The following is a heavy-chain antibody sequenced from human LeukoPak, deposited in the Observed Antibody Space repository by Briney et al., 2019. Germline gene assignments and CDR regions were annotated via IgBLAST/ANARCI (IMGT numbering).Heavy chain of an antibody. CDR1: GFTFDDYA. J-gene: IGHJ4*02. V-gene: IGHV3-9*01. D-gene: IGHD6-25*01. Sequence: GGSLRLSCAASGFTFDDYAMHWVRQAPGKGLEWVSGISWNSGSIGYADSVKGRFTISRDNAKNSLYLQMNSLRAEDTALYYCAKVYRAKYSSVYFDYWGRGTLVTVSS. CDR2: ISWNSGSI. CDR3: AKVYRAKYSSVYFDY.